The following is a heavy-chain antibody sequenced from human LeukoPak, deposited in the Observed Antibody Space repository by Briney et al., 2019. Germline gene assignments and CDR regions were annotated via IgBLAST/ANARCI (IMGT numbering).Heavy chain of an antibody. CDR2: IYHSGST. Sequence: SGTLSLTCAVSGGSISSSNWWSWVRQPPGKGLGWIGEIYHSGSTNYNPSLKSRVTISVDKSKNQFSLKLSSVTAADTAVYYCARDPIMTGYYGDDFDIWGQGTMVTVSS. CDR3: ARDPIMTGYYGDDFDI. D-gene: IGHD3-9*01. V-gene: IGHV4-4*02. CDR1: GGSISSSNW. J-gene: IGHJ3*02.